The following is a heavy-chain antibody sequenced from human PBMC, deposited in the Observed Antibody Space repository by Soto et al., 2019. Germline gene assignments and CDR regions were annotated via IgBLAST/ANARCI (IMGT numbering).Heavy chain of an antibody. Sequence: GRSLRLSCAASGFTFSSYGMHWVRPAPGKGLEWVTGILYDGSDKYYADSVKGRFTISRENSKNTLYLQMNSLRTEDSAVYYCAKAGGGFGDFVHHWGQGTPVTVSS. D-gene: IGHD3-10*01. CDR3: AKAGGGFGDFVHH. CDR1: GFTFSSYG. J-gene: IGHJ4*02. CDR2: ILYDGSDK. V-gene: IGHV3-30*18.